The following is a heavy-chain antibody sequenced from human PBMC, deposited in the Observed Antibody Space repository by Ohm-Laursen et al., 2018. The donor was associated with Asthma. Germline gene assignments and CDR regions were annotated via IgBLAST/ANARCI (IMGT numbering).Heavy chain of an antibody. CDR1: GGSISSGGYY. CDR2: IYYSGST. Sequence: TLSLTWTVSGGSISSGGYYWSWIRQHPGKGLEWIGYIYYSGSTYYNPSLKSRVTISVDTSKNQFSLKLSSVTAADTAVYYCARYPDIVATIGPGGMDVWGQGTTVTVSS. CDR3: ARYPDIVATIGPGGMDV. V-gene: IGHV4-31*02. D-gene: IGHD5-12*01. J-gene: IGHJ6*02.